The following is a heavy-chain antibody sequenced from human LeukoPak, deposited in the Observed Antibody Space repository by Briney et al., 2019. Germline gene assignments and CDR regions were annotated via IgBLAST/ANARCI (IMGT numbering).Heavy chain of an antibody. V-gene: IGHV1-18*01. CDR1: GYTFTSYG. Sequence: HEASVKVSCKASGYTFTSYGISWVRQAPGQGLEWMGWISAYNGNTNYAQKLQGRVTMTTDTSTSTAYMELRSLRSDDTAVYYCARADYDSSGYYFDYWGQGTLVTVSS. CDR2: ISAYNGNT. D-gene: IGHD3-22*01. CDR3: ARADYDSSGYYFDY. J-gene: IGHJ4*02.